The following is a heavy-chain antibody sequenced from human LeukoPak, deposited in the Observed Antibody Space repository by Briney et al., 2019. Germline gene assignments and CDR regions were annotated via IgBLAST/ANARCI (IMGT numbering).Heavy chain of an antibody. J-gene: IGHJ4*02. D-gene: IGHD5-12*01. V-gene: IGHV3-30-3*01. CDR2: ISYDGSNK. CDR1: GFTFSSYS. Sequence: GGSLRLSCAASGFTFSSYSMCWVRQAPGKGLEWVTVISYDGSNKYYTDSVKGRFTISRDNSKNTVYLQMNSLKVEDTAVYYCARGALGYSGYDQTFDYWAQGTLVTVSS. CDR3: ARGALGYSGYDQTFDY.